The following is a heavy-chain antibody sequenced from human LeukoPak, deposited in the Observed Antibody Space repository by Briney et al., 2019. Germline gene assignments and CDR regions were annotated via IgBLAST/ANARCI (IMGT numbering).Heavy chain of an antibody. CDR2: MNPNSGNT. D-gene: IGHD3-9*01. Sequence: ASVKVSCKASGYTFTSYDINWVRQATGQGLEWMGWMNPNSGNTGYAQKFQGRVTMTRNTSISTAYMELSSLRSEDTAVYYCARRXGXRYXDWLSDHPFDYWGQGTLVTVSS. J-gene: IGHJ4*02. V-gene: IGHV1-8*01. CDR3: ARRXGXRYXDWLSDHPFDY. CDR1: GYTFTSYD.